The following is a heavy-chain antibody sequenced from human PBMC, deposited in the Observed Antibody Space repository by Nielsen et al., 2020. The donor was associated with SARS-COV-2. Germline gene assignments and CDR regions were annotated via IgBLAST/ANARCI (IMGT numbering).Heavy chain of an antibody. CDR1: GRSISRGGYY. CDR2: IYYSGRT. CDR3: ARETSGYDHYNYGMDV. J-gene: IGHJ6*02. V-gene: IGHV4-31*03. D-gene: IGHD5-12*01. Sequence: SETLSLTCTVSGRSISRGGYYWSWFRHHPGKGLEWIGYIYYSGRTCYNPSLKSRVTISVDTSKNQFSLRLGSVTAADTAVYYCARETSGYDHYNYGMDVWGQGTTVTVSS.